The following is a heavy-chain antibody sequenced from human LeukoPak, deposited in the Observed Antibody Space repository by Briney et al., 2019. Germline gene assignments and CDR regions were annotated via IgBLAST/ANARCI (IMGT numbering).Heavy chain of an antibody. V-gene: IGHV3-23*01. CDR2: LSGSGASS. CDR3: AKVGGDTQMVYAHNDY. CDR1: GFTFSSYA. Sequence: GGSLRLSCAASGFTFSSYAMTWVRQSPGKGLEWVSSLSGSGASSYYADSVKGRFTISRDNSKNTLYLQMNSLRAEDTAVYYCAKVGGDTQMVYAHNDYWGQGTLVTVSS. J-gene: IGHJ4*02. D-gene: IGHD2-8*01.